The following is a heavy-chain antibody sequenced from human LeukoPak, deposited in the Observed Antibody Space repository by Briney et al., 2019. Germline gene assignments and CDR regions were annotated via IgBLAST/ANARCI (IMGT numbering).Heavy chain of an antibody. V-gene: IGHV1-69*04. J-gene: IGHJ3*02. CDR1: GGTFSSYA. D-gene: IGHD1-20*01. Sequence: EASVKVSCKASGGTFSSYAISWARQAPGQGLEWMGRIIPILGIANYAQKFQGRVTITADKSTSTAYMELSSLRSEDTAVYYCASTKSGITGTTGAFDIWGQGTMVTVSS. CDR2: IIPILGIA. CDR3: ASTKSGITGTTGAFDI.